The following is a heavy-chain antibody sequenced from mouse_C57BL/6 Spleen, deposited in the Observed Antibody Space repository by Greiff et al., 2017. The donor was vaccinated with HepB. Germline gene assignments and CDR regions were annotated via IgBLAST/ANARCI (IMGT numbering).Heavy chain of an antibody. V-gene: IGHV1-7*01. CDR3: DRVYDGDYYAMDY. CDR1: GYTFTSYW. CDR2: INPSSGYT. D-gene: IGHD2-12*01. Sequence: VQLQQSGAELAKPGASVKLSCKASGYTFTSYWMHWVNQRPGQGLEWIGYINPSSGYTKYNQKFKDKATLTADKSSSTAYMQLSSLTYEDSAVYYCDRVYDGDYYAMDYWGQGTSVTVSS. J-gene: IGHJ4*01.